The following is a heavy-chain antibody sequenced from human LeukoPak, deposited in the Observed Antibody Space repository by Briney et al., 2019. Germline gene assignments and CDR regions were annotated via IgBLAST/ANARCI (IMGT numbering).Heavy chain of an antibody. J-gene: IGHJ6*02. V-gene: IGHV3-48*04. CDR2: ISSSSSTI. D-gene: IGHD5-12*01. CDR3: ARSDIDGMDI. Sequence: GGSLRLSCAASGFTVSSNYMSWVRQAPGKGLEWVSYISSSSSTIYYADSVKGRFTISRDNAKNSLYLQMNSLRAEDTAVYYCARSDIDGMDIWGQGTTVTVSS. CDR1: GFTVSSNY.